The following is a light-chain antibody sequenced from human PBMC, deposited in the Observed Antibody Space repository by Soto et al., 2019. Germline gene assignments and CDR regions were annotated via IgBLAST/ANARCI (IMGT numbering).Light chain of an antibody. V-gene: IGKV3-11*01. CDR2: DAS. J-gene: IGKJ4*01. CDR3: QQRSNWRLT. CDR1: QSVSSY. Sequence: EIVLTQSPATLSLSPGERATLSCRASQSVSSYLAWYQQKPGQAPRLLIYDASNRATGIPARFSGSGSVTDFTLTISSLVPEDFAVYYCQQRSNWRLTFGGGTKVEIK.